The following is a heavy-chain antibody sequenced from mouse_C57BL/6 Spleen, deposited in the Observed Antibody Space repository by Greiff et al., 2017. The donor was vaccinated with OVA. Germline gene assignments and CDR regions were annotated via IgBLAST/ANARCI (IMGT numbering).Heavy chain of an antibody. D-gene: IGHD4-1*01. CDR3: ASGWTSYWEAYYYAMDY. V-gene: IGHV14-3*01. Sequence: VQLQQSVAELVRPGASVKLSCTASGFNIKNTYMHWVKQRPEQGLEWIGRIDPANGNTKYAPKFQGKATITADTSSNTAYLQLSSLTSEDTAIYYCASGWTSYWEAYYYAMDYWGQGTSVTVSS. J-gene: IGHJ4*01. CDR1: GFNIKNTY. CDR2: IDPANGNT.